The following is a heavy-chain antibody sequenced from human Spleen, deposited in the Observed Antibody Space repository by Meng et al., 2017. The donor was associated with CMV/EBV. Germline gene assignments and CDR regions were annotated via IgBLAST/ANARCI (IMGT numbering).Heavy chain of an antibody. D-gene: IGHD2/OR15-2a*01. CDR1: GCSFSDYY. CDR3: AREYWYCISTTFYGYYYYGMDV. J-gene: IGHJ6*02. V-gene: IGHV3-11*01. CDR2: ISSTGNTM. Sequence: GGSLRLSCAASGCSFSDYYMSWIRQAPGKGLEWVSYISSTGNTMYYADSVKGRFTISRDNAKNSLYLQINSLRAEDTAVYYCAREYWYCISTTFYGYYYYGMDVWGQGTTVTVSS.